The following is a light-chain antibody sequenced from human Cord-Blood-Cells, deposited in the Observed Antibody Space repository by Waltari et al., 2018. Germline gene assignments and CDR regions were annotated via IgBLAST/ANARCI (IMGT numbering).Light chain of an antibody. CDR1: SSDVVRYNL. CDR3: CSYAGSSTSVV. CDR2: EDS. J-gene: IGLJ2*01. V-gene: IGLV2-23*01. Sequence: QSALTQPAPVSGSPGQSIPIPSTGTSSDVVRYNLVSWYQQHPGNAPKLMMYEDSKRRSGVSNRFSCSKSGNTASLTIFGLQAEDDADYYCCSYAGSSTSVVFGGGTKLTVL.